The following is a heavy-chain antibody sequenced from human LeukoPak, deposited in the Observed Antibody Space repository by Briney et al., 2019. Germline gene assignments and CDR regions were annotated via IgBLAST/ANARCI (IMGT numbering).Heavy chain of an antibody. CDR2: IIPIFGTA. V-gene: IGHV1-69*05. D-gene: IGHD6-13*01. J-gene: IGHJ5*02. Sequence: SVKVSCKASGGTFSSYAISWVRQAPGQGLELMGRIIPIFGTANYAQKFQGRVTITTDESTSTAYMELSSLRSEDTAVYYCASIAAAGFWFDPWGQGTLVTVSS. CDR1: GGTFSSYA. CDR3: ASIAAAGFWFDP.